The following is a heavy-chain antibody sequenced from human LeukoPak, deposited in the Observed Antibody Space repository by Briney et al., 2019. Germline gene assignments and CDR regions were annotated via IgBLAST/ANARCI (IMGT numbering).Heavy chain of an antibody. Sequence: SETLSLTCTVSGGSVSSGSYYWSWIRQPPGKGLEWIGSIYYSGSAYYNPSLKSRVTISVDTSKNQFSLNLSSVTAADTAVYYCARGGCSSTSCYPRYFGYWGQGTLVTVSS. CDR3: ARGGCSSTSCYPRYFGY. J-gene: IGHJ4*02. D-gene: IGHD2-2*01. CDR2: IYYSGSA. V-gene: IGHV4-39*07. CDR1: GGSVSSGSYY.